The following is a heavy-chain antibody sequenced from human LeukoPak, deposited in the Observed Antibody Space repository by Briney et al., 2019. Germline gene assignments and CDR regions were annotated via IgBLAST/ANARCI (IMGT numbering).Heavy chain of an antibody. Sequence: PGGSLRLSCAASGFTFSSYAMHWVRQAPGKGLEWVAVISYDGSNKYYADSVKGRFTISRDNSKNTLYLQMNSLRAEDTAVYYCARGTPKYMVRGVSVPFDYWGQGTLVTVSS. V-gene: IGHV3-30*04. CDR1: GFTFSSYA. J-gene: IGHJ4*02. D-gene: IGHD3-10*01. CDR3: ARGTPKYMVRGVSVPFDY. CDR2: ISYDGSNK.